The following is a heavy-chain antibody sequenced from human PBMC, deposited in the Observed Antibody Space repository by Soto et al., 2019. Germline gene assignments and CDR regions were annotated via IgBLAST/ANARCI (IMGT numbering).Heavy chain of an antibody. Sequence: KTSETLSLTCTVSGASIGSGDFYWSWIRQSPGKGLEWLGYIYYNELSSSESTHYNSSLKSRVSISVDTSKNQFSLTLRSMTAADTAVYYCARTGPSYYYHNSGSPGDYWGQGTLVTVSS. CDR1: GASIGSGDFY. D-gene: IGHD3-22*01. CDR3: ARTGPSYYYHNSGSPGDY. V-gene: IGHV4-30-4*08. J-gene: IGHJ4*02. CDR2: IYYNELSSSEST.